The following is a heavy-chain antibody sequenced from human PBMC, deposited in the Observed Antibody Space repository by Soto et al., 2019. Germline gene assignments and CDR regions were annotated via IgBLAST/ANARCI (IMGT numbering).Heavy chain of an antibody. V-gene: IGHV1-3*01. Sequence: SVKVSCKASGYTFTSYAMHWVRQAPGQRLEWMGWINAGNGNTKYSQKFQGRVTITRDTSASTAYMELSSLRSEDTAVYYCARGSRIQLWLMFHSWGQGTRVTVSS. D-gene: IGHD5-18*01. J-gene: IGHJ4*02. CDR3: ARGSRIQLWLMFHS. CDR2: INAGNGNT. CDR1: GYTFTSYA.